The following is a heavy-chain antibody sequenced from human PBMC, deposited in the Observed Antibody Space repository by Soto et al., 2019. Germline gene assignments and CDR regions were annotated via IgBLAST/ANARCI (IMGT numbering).Heavy chain of an antibody. CDR2: IWYDGSNK. CDR3: ARVTAARRSYYYGMDV. Sequence: GGSLRLSCAASGFTFSSYGMHWVRQAPGKGLEWVAVIWYDGSNKYYADSVKGRFTISRDNSKNTLYLQMNSLRAEDTAVYYCARVTAARRSYYYGMDVWGQGTTVTVSS. V-gene: IGHV3-33*01. D-gene: IGHD6-6*01. J-gene: IGHJ6*02. CDR1: GFTFSSYG.